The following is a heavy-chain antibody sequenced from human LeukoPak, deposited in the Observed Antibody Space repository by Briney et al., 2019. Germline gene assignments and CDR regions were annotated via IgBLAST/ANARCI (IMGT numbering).Heavy chain of an antibody. V-gene: IGHV3-11*04. CDR3: ARGAIVGATSDY. J-gene: IGHJ4*02. CDR2: ISSSSSTI. D-gene: IGHD1-26*01. CDR1: GFTISDNY. Sequence: GGSLRLSCGVAGFTISDNYMNWVRQAPGKGLEWVSYISSSSSTIYYADSVKGRFTISRDNAKNSLYLQMNSLRAEDTAVYYCARGAIVGATSDYWGQGTLVTVSS.